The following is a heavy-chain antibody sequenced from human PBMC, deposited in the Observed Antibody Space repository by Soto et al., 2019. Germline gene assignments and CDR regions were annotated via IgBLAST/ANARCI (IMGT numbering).Heavy chain of an antibody. CDR3: ARGEQQISWFFEL. J-gene: IGHJ2*01. CDR2: MSGVGGGL. V-gene: IGHV3-23*01. CDR1: GFTFSNYA. Sequence: EVQLLESGGGLVQPGGSLRLSCAASGFTFSNYAMSWVRQAPGKGLVWVSAMSGVGGGLYYAVSVKGRFTIFRDNSKNTLYLQMNGLRAEYTAVYYCARGEQQISWFFELWGRGTLVIVFS. D-gene: IGHD6-13*01.